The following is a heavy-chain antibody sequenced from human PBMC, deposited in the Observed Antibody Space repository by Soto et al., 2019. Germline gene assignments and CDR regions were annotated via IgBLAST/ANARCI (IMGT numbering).Heavy chain of an antibody. Sequence: EVQLVESGGGLVQPGGSLRLSCAASGFTVSSNYMSWVRQAPGKGLEWVSVIYSGGSAYYADSVKGRFTISRDNSKNTLYLQMNSLRAEDTAVYYCARHGYSYGGAYFDHWGQGTLVTVSS. CDR2: IYSGGSA. J-gene: IGHJ4*02. V-gene: IGHV3-66*04. D-gene: IGHD5-18*01. CDR3: ARHGYSYGGAYFDH. CDR1: GFTVSSNY.